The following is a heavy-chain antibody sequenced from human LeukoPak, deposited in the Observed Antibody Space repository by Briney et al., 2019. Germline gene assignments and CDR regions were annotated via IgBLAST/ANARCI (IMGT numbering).Heavy chain of an antibody. CDR1: GGTFSSYA. D-gene: IGHD3-10*01. CDR2: IIPIFGTA. V-gene: IGHV1-69*13. CDR3: ARWFGEPGNWFDP. Sequence: SVKVSCKASGGTFSSYAISWVRQAPGQGLEWMGGIIPIFGTANYAQKFQGRVTITADESTSTAYMELSSLRSEDTAVYYCARWFGEPGNWFDPWGQGTLVTVSS. J-gene: IGHJ5*02.